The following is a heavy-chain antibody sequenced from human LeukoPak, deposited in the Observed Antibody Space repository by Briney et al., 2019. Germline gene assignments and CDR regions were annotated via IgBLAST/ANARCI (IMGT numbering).Heavy chain of an antibody. V-gene: IGHV4-4*09. CDR1: GGSISSYY. D-gene: IGHD2-2*01. CDR3: AGSSGWRYCSSTSCPDNWFDP. Sequence: SETLSLTCTVSGGSISSYYWSWIRQPPGKGLEWIGYFYTSGSTNYNPSLKSRVTISVDTSKNQFSLKLSSVTAADTAVYYCAGSSGWRYCSSTSCPDNWFDPWGQGTLVTVSS. CDR2: FYTSGST. J-gene: IGHJ5*02.